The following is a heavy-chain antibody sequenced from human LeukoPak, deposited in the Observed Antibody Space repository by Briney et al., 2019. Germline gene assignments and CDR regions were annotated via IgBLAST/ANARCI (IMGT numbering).Heavy chain of an antibody. Sequence: GGSLRLSCAASGFTFSSFVLNWVRQAPGKGLEWVSTISGSGGTTYYADSVKGRFTISRDNSKNTLYLQMNSLRAEDTAVYYCARDHEWGRAYFDYWGQGTLVTVSS. V-gene: IGHV3-23*01. CDR1: GFTFSSFV. D-gene: IGHD1-26*01. CDR2: ISGSGGTT. J-gene: IGHJ4*02. CDR3: ARDHEWGRAYFDY.